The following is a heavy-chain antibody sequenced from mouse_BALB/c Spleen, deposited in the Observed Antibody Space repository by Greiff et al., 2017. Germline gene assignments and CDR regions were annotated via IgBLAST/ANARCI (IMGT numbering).Heavy chain of an antibody. CDR2: IWAGGST. J-gene: IGHJ3*01. CDR3: GRDRCGYGFAY. CDR1: GFSLTSYG. Sequence: QVQLKQSGPGLVAPSQSLSLTCTVSGFSLTSYGVHWVRQPPGKGLEWLGVIWAGGSTNYNSALMSRLSISKDNSKSHVFLRMNSLQTDDTATYYCGRDRCGYGFAYWGQGTLVTVSA. V-gene: IGHV2-9*02. D-gene: IGHD1-2*01.